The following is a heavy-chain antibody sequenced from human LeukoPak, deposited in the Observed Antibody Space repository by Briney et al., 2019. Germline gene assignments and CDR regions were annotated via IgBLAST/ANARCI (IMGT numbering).Heavy chain of an antibody. Sequence: GGSLRLSCAASGFTFSSYGMHWVRQAPGKGLEWVAVISYDGSNKYCADSVKGRFTISRDNSKNTLYLQMNSLRAEDTAVYYCAKGDFWSGYYGYWGQGTLVTVSS. V-gene: IGHV3-30*18. D-gene: IGHD3-3*01. CDR3: AKGDFWSGYYGY. CDR2: ISYDGSNK. CDR1: GFTFSSYG. J-gene: IGHJ4*02.